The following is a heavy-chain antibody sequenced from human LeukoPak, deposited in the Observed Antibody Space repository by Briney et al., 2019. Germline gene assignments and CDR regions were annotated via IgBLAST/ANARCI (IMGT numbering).Heavy chain of an antibody. CDR2: IYSDGNT. V-gene: IGHV3-66*01. CDR3: ARVDYNKWFDP. J-gene: IGHJ5*02. Sequence: GGSLRLSCVASGFTVSRNYMSWVRQAPGKGLEWVSMIYSDGNTYYADSVKGRFTISRDISKNTLYLQMNSLRAEDTAVYYCARVDYNKWFDPWGQGTLVTVSS. CDR1: GFTVSRNY. D-gene: IGHD4-11*01.